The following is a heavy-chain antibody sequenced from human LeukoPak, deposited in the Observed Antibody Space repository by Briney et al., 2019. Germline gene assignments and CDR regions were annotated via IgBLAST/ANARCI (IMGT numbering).Heavy chain of an antibody. CDR2: IYSGGST. CDR3: ARDGYRVGPKVFQH. D-gene: IGHD1-26*01. Sequence: YPGGSLRLSCAASGFTVSSNYMSWVRQAPGKGLEWVSVIYSGGSTYYADSVKGRFTISRDNSKNTLYLQMNSLRAEDTAVYYCARDGYRVGPKVFQHWGQGTLVTVSS. V-gene: IGHV3-66*01. J-gene: IGHJ1*01. CDR1: GFTVSSNY.